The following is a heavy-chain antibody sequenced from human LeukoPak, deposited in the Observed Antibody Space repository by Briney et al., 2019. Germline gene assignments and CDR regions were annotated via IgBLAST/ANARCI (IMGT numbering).Heavy chain of an antibody. Sequence: GGSLRLSCAASGFTFSSYAMSWVRQAPGKGLEWVAFIRYDGSNKYYADSVKGRFTISRDNSKNTLYLQMNSLRAEDTAVYYCAKDFSTMIVVVTYYFDYWGQGTLVTVSS. CDR2: IRYDGSNK. J-gene: IGHJ4*02. CDR3: AKDFSTMIVVVTYYFDY. D-gene: IGHD3-22*01. CDR1: GFTFSSYA. V-gene: IGHV3-30*02.